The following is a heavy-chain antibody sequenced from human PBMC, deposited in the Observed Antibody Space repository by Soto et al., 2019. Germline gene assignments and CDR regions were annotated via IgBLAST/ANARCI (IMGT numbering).Heavy chain of an antibody. D-gene: IGHD3-3*01. Sequence: PGGSLRLSCAASGFTFSGYEMNWVRRAPGKGLEWISYISGSGTTIYYADSVKGRFTISRDNAKKSLYLQMNSLRAEDTAVYYCAREVTVFGVIIPTLMDVWGQGTTVTVSS. CDR3: AREVTVFGVIIPTLMDV. CDR1: GFTFSGYE. J-gene: IGHJ6*02. CDR2: ISGSGTTI. V-gene: IGHV3-48*03.